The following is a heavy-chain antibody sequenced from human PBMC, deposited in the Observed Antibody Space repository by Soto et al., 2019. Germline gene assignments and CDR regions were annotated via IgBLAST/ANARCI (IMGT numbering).Heavy chain of an antibody. D-gene: IGHD4-4*01. CDR2: IKPDESEK. V-gene: IGHV3-7*01. CDR1: GFTCSDSW. J-gene: IGHJ5*02. Sequence: EVQLVESGGGLVQPGGSLRLSCTASGFTCSDSWMTWVRQAPGKGLEWVARIKPDESEKKYADSVKGRFSISRDNAKNSMYLQMDSLRGEDTAEYYCVRGGSNYASWGQGTLVTVSS. CDR3: VRGGSNYAS.